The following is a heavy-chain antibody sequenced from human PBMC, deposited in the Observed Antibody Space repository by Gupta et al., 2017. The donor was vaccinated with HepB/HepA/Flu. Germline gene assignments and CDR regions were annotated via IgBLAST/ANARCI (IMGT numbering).Heavy chain of an antibody. CDR3: AREFSYPDISVGYYYYYGMDV. V-gene: IGHV4-30-4*01. CDR2: IYYGGST. Sequence: QVHLQESGPGLVKPSQTLSLTCTVSGGSISSGDYYWTWIRQPPGKGLEWIGYIYYGGSTYYNPSLKSRLTISVDTSKNQFSLRLNSMTAADTAVYYCAREFSYPDISVGYYYYYGMDVWGQGTTVTVSS. J-gene: IGHJ6*02. CDR1: GGSISSGDYY. D-gene: IGHD3-22*01.